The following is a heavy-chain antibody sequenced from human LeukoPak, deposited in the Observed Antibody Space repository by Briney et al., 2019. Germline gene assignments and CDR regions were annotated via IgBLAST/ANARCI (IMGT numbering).Heavy chain of an antibody. CDR1: GFTFSSYA. D-gene: IGHD3-22*01. V-gene: IGHV3-23*01. CDR2: ISGSGGGT. CDR3: ARDKRTDSSGYYSDAFDI. Sequence: GGSLRLSCAASGFTFSSYAMSWVRQAPGKGLEWVSAISGSGGGTYYADSVKGRFTISRDNSKNTLYLQMNSLRAEDTAVYYCARDKRTDSSGYYSDAFDIWGQGTMVTVSS. J-gene: IGHJ3*02.